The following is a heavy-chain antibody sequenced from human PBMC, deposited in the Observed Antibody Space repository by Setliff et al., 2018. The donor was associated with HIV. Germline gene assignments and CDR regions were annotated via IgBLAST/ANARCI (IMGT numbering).Heavy chain of an antibody. CDR3: SRSGVPPYYYYGMDV. D-gene: IGHD3-10*01. V-gene: IGHV1-18*04. CDR2: INSYNGNT. CDR1: GYTFTTYG. J-gene: IGHJ6*02. Sequence: GPVTVSCKAYGYTFTTYGVNWVRQAPGQGLEWMGWINSYNGNTKFAQKFQGRVTMTTDTSTTKAFMELRRLKADDTGIYYCSRSGVPPYYYYGMDVWGQWTTVTVSS.